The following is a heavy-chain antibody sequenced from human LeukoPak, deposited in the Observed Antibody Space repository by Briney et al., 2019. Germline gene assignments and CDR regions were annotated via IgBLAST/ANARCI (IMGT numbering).Heavy chain of an antibody. Sequence: GGSLRLSCTASGFTFGDYAMSWIRQAPGKGLEWVGFIRSKAYGETADYAASVKGRFTISRDDSKAIAYLRMNSLKTEDTAVYHCTRDRGAYNLYDYWGQGTLVTVSS. CDR2: IRSKAYGETA. D-gene: IGHD1-1*01. J-gene: IGHJ4*02. V-gene: IGHV3-49*03. CDR3: TRDRGAYNLYDY. CDR1: GFTFGDYA.